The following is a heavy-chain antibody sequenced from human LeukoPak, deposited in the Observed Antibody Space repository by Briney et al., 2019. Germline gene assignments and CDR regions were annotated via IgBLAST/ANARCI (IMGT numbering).Heavy chain of an antibody. J-gene: IGHJ3*02. CDR3: TTDRGPEAFDI. Sequence: GSLRLSCAASGFTFSSYSMNWVRQAPGKGLEWVSSISSSSSYIYYADSVKGRFTISRDNAKNSLYLQMNSLRAEDTAVYYCTTDRGPEAFDIWGQGTMVTVSS. D-gene: IGHD3-10*01. CDR1: GFTFSSYS. CDR2: ISSSSSYI. V-gene: IGHV3-21*03.